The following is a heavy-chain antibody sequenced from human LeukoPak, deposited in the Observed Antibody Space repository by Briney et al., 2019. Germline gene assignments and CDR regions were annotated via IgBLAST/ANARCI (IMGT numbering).Heavy chain of an antibody. J-gene: IGHJ4*02. V-gene: IGHV3-30*04. D-gene: IGHD2-15*01. Sequence: GGSLRLSCAASGFTFSSYAMHWVRQAPGKGLEWVAVISYDGSDKYHAESVKGRFTISRDNSKNTLYLQMNSLRAEDTAAYYCAKDGVVAPALALGYWGQGTLVTVSS. CDR3: AKDGVVAPALALGY. CDR1: GFTFSSYA. CDR2: ISYDGSDK.